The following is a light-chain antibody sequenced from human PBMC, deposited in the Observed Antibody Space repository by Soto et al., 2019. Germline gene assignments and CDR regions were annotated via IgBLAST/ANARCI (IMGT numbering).Light chain of an antibody. CDR3: SSYTSSSLYV. CDR2: DVS. J-gene: IGLJ1*01. V-gene: IGLV2-14*01. Sequence: QSALTQPASVSGSPGQSITISCTGTSSDVGGYNYVSWYQQLPGKAPKLMIYDVSERPSGVSNRFSGSKSGNTASLTISGLQTEDEADYYCSSYTSSSLYVFGTGTKVTVL. CDR1: SSDVGGYNY.